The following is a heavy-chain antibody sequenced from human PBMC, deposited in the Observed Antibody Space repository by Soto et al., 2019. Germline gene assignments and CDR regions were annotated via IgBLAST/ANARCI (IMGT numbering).Heavy chain of an antibody. CDR1: GGSISSYY. V-gene: IGHV4-59*01. CDR3: ARGWAIFGVVGNWFDP. Sequence: SETLSLTCTVSGGSISSYYWSWIRQPPGKGLEWIGYIYYSGSTNYNPSLKSRVTISVDTSKNQFSLKLSSVTAADTAVYYCARGWAIFGVVGNWFDPWGQGTLVTVSS. J-gene: IGHJ5*02. CDR2: IYYSGST. D-gene: IGHD3-3*01.